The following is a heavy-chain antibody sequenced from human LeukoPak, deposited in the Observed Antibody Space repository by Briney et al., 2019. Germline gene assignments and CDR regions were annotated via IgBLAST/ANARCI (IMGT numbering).Heavy chain of an antibody. D-gene: IGHD2-2*01. V-gene: IGHV4-61*02. J-gene: IGHJ5*02. Sequence: SETLSLTCTVSGGSISSGSYYWSWIRQPAGKGLEWIGRIYTSGSTNYNPSLKSRVTISVDTSKNQFSLKLSSVTAADTAVYYCARDSKGGQGPSWFDPWGQGTLVTVSS. CDR2: IYTSGST. CDR3: ARDSKGGQGPSWFDP. CDR1: GGSISSGSYY.